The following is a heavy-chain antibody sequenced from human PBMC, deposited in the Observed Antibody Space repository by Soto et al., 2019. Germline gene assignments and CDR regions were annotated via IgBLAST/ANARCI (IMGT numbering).Heavy chain of an antibody. V-gene: IGHV4-59*01. CDR3: ARVVGSWNSNWFRP. J-gene: IGHJ5*02. CDR2: IYYSGST. CDR1: GGSISSYY. D-gene: IGHD1-7*01. Sequence: QVQLQESGPGLVKPSETLSLTCTVSGGSISSYYWSWIRQPPGKGLEWIGYIYYSGSTNYNPSLKSRVTISVDTSKNHFSLKLSSVTAADTAVYYCARVVGSWNSNWFRPWGQGTLVTVSS.